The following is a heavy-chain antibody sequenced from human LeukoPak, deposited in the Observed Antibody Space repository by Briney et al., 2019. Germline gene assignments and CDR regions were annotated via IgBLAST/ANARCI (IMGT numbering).Heavy chain of an antibody. CDR2: IYYSGST. CDR3: ARVPYDSSGYFFDY. V-gene: IGHV4-59*01. Sequence: PSETLSLTCTVSGGSISSYYGSWIRQPPGKGLEWIGYIYYSGSTNYNPSLKSRVTISVDTSKNQFSLKLSSVTAADTAVYYCARVPYDSSGYFFDYWGQGTLVTVSS. CDR1: GGSISSYY. D-gene: IGHD3-22*01. J-gene: IGHJ4*02.